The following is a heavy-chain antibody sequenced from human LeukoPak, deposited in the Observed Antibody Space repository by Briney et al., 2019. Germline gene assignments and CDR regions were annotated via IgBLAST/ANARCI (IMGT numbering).Heavy chain of an antibody. D-gene: IGHD6-13*01. J-gene: IGHJ3*02. Sequence: SETLSLTCTVSGGSISSYYWSWIRQPPGKGLEWIGYIYYSGSTNYNPSLKSRATISVDTSKNQFSLKLSSVTAADTAVYYCVQTSMYSSSWYGAFDIWGQGTMVTVSS. CDR1: GGSISSYY. CDR2: IYYSGST. CDR3: VQTSMYSSSWYGAFDI. V-gene: IGHV4-59*01.